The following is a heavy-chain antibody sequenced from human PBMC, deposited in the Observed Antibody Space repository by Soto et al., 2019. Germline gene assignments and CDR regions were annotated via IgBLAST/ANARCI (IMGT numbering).Heavy chain of an antibody. CDR1: GFTFSNYA. J-gene: IGHJ4*02. CDR3: AKGGYGSGSYDC. CDR2: ISGSGDFT. V-gene: IGHV3-23*01. Sequence: EVQLLESGGGLVQPGGSLRLSCAASGFTFSNYAMTWVRQSPGKGLEWVSGISGSGDFTSYADSVKGRFTISRDNSKNTLYLQMNSLRAEDTAIYFCAKGGYGSGSYDCWGQGTLVTVSS. D-gene: IGHD3-10*01.